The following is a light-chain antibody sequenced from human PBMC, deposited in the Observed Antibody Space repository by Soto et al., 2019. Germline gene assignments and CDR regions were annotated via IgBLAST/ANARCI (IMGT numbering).Light chain of an antibody. J-gene: IGLJ1*01. CDR3: CSYAGTYSLFV. Sequence: QSVLTQPRSVSGSPGQSVTISCTGSSSDVGGYNYVSWYQQQPGKAPKLMIYDVSIRPSGVSDRFSGSKSGNTASLTISGIQDEDDADYYCCSYAGTYSLFVFGTGTKVTDL. V-gene: IGLV2-11*01. CDR1: SSDVGGYNY. CDR2: DVS.